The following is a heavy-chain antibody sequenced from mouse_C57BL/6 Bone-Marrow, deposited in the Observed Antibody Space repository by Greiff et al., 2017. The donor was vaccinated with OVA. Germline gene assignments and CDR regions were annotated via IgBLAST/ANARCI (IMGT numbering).Heavy chain of an antibody. D-gene: IGHD3-2*02. J-gene: IGHJ2*01. CDR2: INPNNGGT. V-gene: IGHV1-26*01. CDR3: ASSGYGY. CDR1: GYTFTDYY. Sequence: VQLQQSGPELVKPGASVKISCKASGYTFTDYYMNWVKQSRGKSLEWIGDINPNNGGTSYNQKFKGKATLTVDKSSSTAYMELRSLTSEDSAVYYCASSGYGYWGQGTTLTVSS.